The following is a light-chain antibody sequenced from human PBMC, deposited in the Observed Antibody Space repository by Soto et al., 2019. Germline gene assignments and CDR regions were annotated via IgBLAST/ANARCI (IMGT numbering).Light chain of an antibody. V-gene: IGLV2-23*02. CDR3: SLYASSNTFM. J-gene: IGLJ3*02. Sequence: QSALTQPASVSGSTGRSITISCTGASSDIGRYNLVSWYQQQPGKPPKLMIYEATKRPSGVSNRFSGSKSGNTASLTISGLQAEDESDYYCSLYASSNTFMFGGGTKLTV. CDR2: EAT. CDR1: SSDIGRYNL.